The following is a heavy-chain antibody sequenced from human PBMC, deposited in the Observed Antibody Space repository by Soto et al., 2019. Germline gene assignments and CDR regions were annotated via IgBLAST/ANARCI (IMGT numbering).Heavy chain of an antibody. V-gene: IGHV1-18*04. CDR2: ISAYNGNT. D-gene: IGHD4-17*01. Sequence: ASVKVSCKASGYTFTCYGISWVRQAPGQGLEWMGWISAYNGNTNYAQKLQGRVTMTTDTSTSTAYMELRSLRSDDTAVYYCASITDYGDYGGYYYGMDVWGQGTTVTV. J-gene: IGHJ6*02. CDR3: ASITDYGDYGGYYYGMDV. CDR1: GYTFTCYG.